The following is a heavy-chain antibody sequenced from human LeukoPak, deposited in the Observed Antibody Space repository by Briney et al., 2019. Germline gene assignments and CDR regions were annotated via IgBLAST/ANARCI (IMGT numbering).Heavy chain of an antibody. CDR1: GFTFSSYA. Sequence: RGGSQRLSCAPSGFTFSSYAVSWARHAPGKGREWVSAISGSGGSTYYADSVKGRFTISRDNSKNTLYLQMNSLRAEDTAVYYCAKDRLIRARAYFDYWGQGTLVTVSS. CDR2: ISGSGGST. CDR3: AKDRLIRARAYFDY. D-gene: IGHD2-21*01. V-gene: IGHV3-23*01. J-gene: IGHJ4*02.